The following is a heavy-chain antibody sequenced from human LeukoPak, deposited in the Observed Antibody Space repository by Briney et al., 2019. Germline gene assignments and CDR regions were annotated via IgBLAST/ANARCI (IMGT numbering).Heavy chain of an antibody. CDR1: GGSISSGGYY. J-gene: IGHJ2*01. CDR3: ARGPGGNWYFDL. Sequence: SQTLSLTCTVSGGSISSGGYYWSWIRQHPGTGLEWIGYIYYSGSTYYNPSLKSRVTISVDTSKNQFSLKLSSVTAADTAVYYCARGPGGNWYFDLWGRGTLVTVSS. D-gene: IGHD1-14*01. CDR2: IYYSGST. V-gene: IGHV4-31*03.